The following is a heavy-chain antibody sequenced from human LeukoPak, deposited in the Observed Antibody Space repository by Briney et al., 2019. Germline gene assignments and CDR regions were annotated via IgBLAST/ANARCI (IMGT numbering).Heavy chain of an antibody. CDR2: IKQDGSEK. CDR3: ARDQQYQLLQVDY. D-gene: IGHD2-2*01. CDR1: GFTFSSYW. J-gene: IGHJ4*02. Sequence: GGSLRLSCAASGFTFSSYWMSWVRQAPGKGLEWVANIKQDGSEKYYVDSVKGRFTISRDNAKNSLYLQMNSLRAEDTAVYYCARDQQYQLLQVDYWGQGTLVTVSS. V-gene: IGHV3-7*01.